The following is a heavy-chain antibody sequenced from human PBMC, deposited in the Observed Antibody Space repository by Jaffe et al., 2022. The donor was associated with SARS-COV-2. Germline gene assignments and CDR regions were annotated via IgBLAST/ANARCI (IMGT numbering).Heavy chain of an antibody. CDR3: ARVRISSLRGVNIYYNYMDV. V-gene: IGHV3-7*04. CDR1: GFTFSPYW. J-gene: IGHJ6*03. CDR2: IKHDGSEE. D-gene: IGHD3-10*01. Sequence: EVQLVESGGGLVQPGGSLRLSCAASGFTFSPYWMSWVRQAPGKGLEWVANIKHDGSEEFYVDSLKGRFTISRDNAKNSLFLQMNSLRAEDTAVYYCARVRISSLRGVNIYYNYMDVWGKGTTVTVSS.